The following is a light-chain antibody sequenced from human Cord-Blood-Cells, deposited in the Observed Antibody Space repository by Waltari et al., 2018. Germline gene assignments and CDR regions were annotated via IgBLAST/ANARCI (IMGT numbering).Light chain of an antibody. J-gene: IGKJ2*01. CDR1: QSVSSN. CDR2: GAS. Sequence: EIVLTQSPATLSVSPGARPTLSCRASQSVSSNLAWYQQKPGQAPRLLIYGASTRATGIPARFSGSGSGTEFTLTISSLQSEDFAVYYCQQYNNWPPVTFGQGTKLEIK. V-gene: IGKV3-15*01. CDR3: QQYNNWPPVT.